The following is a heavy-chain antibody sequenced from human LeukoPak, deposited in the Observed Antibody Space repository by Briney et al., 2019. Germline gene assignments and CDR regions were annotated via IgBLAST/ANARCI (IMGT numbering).Heavy chain of an antibody. J-gene: IGHJ4*02. D-gene: IGHD3-22*01. V-gene: IGHV4-39*07. CDR1: GGSISSSSYY. CDR3: SRLLYYYDSSGYYSGIYFDY. CDR2: IYYSGST. Sequence: SETLSLTCTVSGGSISSSSYYWGWIRQPPGKGLEWIGSIYYSGSTYYNPSLKSRVTISVDTSKNQFSLKLSSVTAADTAVYYCSRLLYYYDSSGYYSGIYFDYWGQGTLVTDSS.